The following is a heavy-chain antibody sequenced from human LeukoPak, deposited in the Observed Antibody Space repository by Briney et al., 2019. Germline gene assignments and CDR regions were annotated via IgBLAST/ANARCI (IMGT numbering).Heavy chain of an antibody. Sequence: SETLSLTCTVSGGSISSYYWSWIRQPPGKGLEWIGYIYYSGSTNYNPSLKSRVTISVDTSKNQFSLKLSSVTAADTAVYYCAAMRNFFDYWGQGTLVTVSS. CDR1: GGSISSYY. J-gene: IGHJ4*02. CDR3: AAMRNFFDY. CDR2: IYYSGST. V-gene: IGHV4-59*01.